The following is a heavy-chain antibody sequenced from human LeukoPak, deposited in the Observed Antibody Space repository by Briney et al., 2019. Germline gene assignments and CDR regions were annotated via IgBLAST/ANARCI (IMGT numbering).Heavy chain of an antibody. CDR2: IYPGDSDT. J-gene: IGHJ6*03. V-gene: IGHV5-51*01. D-gene: IGHD6-19*01. Sequence: KPGESLKISCKGSGYSFTSYWIGWVRQMPGKGLEWMGIIYPGDSDTRYSPSFQGQVTISADKSISTAYLQWSSLKASDTAMYYCARHRIAVAGLNYYYYMDVWGKGTTVTVSS. CDR1: GYSFTSYW. CDR3: ARHRIAVAGLNYYYYMDV.